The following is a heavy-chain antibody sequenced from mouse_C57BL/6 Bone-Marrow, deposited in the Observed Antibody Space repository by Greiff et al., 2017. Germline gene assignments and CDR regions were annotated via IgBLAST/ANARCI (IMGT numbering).Heavy chain of an antibody. V-gene: IGHV1-69*01. D-gene: IGHD1-1*01. CDR2: IDPTDSYT. CDR1: GYPFTSYW. J-gene: IGHJ3*01. CDR3: AREGYYYGSSSCAY. Sequence: VKLQQPGAELVMPGASVKLSCKASGYPFTSYWMPWVKQRPGQGLAWIGEIDPTDSYTNYNQKFKGKSTLTVAKSSTTAYMQLRCLTSEASAFYYCAREGYYYGSSSCAYWGQGTLVTVSA.